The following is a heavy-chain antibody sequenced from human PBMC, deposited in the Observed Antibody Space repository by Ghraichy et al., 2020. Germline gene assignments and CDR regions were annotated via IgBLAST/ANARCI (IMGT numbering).Heavy chain of an antibody. Sequence: KVSCKASGGTFSSYAISWVRQAPGQGLAWMGGIIPIFGTANYAQKFQGRVTITADKSTSTAYMELSSLRSEDTAVYYCALPPRAYSSSSFDYWGQGTLVTVSS. V-gene: IGHV1-69*06. CDR2: IIPIFGTA. D-gene: IGHD6-6*01. CDR1: GGTFSSYA. J-gene: IGHJ4*02. CDR3: ALPPRAYSSSSFDY.